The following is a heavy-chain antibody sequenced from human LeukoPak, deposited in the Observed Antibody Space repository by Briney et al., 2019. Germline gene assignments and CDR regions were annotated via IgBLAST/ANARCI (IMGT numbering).Heavy chain of an antibody. CDR2: IKKDGSEK. Sequence: QPGGSLRLSCAASGLIFSSYWMSWVRQAPGKGLEWVANIKKDGSEKYYVDSVKGRFTISRDNAKNSLYLQMNSLRADDTAVYHCARQETSSYNGAFDIWGHGTMVTVSS. J-gene: IGHJ3*02. V-gene: IGHV3-7*01. CDR1: GLIFSSYW. CDR3: ARQETSSYNGAFDI. D-gene: IGHD1-26*01.